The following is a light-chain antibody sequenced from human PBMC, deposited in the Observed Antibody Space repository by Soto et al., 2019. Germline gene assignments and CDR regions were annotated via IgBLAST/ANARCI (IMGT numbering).Light chain of an antibody. CDR3: QQYNKWPPT. CDR2: GAY. J-gene: IGKJ1*01. Sequence: EIVMTQSPATLSVSPGERATLSCRASQSVSRNLAWFQQKPGQAPRPLIYGAYTRDTGIPARFSGSGSGTEFTLTISSLQSEDFAVYHCQQYNKWPPTFGQGTKVDIK. CDR1: QSVSRN. V-gene: IGKV3-15*01.